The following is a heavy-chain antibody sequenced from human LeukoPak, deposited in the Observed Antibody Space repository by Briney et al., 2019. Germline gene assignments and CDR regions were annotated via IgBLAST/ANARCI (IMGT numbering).Heavy chain of an antibody. D-gene: IGHD2-2*01. CDR1: GGSISSGGYY. CDR2: IYHSGST. CDR3: ARGEKYCSSTSCYGGYFDY. J-gene: IGHJ4*02. Sequence: KASETLSLTCTVSGGSISSGGYYWSWIRQPPGKGLEWIGYIYHSGSTYYNPSLKSRVTISVDRSKNQFSLKLSSVTAADTAVYYCARGEKYCSSTSCYGGYFDYWGQGTLVTVSS. V-gene: IGHV4-30-2*01.